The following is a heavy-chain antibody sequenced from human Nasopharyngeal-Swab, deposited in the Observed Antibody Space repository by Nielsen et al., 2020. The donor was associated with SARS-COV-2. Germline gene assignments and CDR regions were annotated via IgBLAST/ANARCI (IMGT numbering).Heavy chain of an antibody. V-gene: IGHV4-59*13. CDR1: GGSISSYY. D-gene: IGHD3-22*01. CDR2: IYYSGST. J-gene: IGHJ4*02. Sequence: SGTLSLTCTVSGGSISSYYWSWIRQPPGKGLEWFGYIYYSGSTNYNPSLKSRVTISVDTSKNQFSLKLSSVTAADTAVYYCARATRSGYYQTYYFDYWGQGTLVTVSS. CDR3: ARATRSGYYQTYYFDY.